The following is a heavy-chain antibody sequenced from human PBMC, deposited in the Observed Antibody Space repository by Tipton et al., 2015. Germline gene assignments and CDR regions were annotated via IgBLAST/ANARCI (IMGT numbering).Heavy chain of an antibody. CDR1: GGSISSYY. Sequence: TLSLTCTVSGGSISSYYWSWIRQPPEKRLEWIGQIYHSGDTNYNPSLTSRVTLSVDLSNNYFSLKLTSMTAADTAVYYCVRRSLVGQKGLDSWGQGTLVTVSS. V-gene: IGHV4-59*12. J-gene: IGHJ4*02. CDR2: IYHSGDT. CDR3: VRRSLVGQKGLDS. D-gene: IGHD2-8*02.